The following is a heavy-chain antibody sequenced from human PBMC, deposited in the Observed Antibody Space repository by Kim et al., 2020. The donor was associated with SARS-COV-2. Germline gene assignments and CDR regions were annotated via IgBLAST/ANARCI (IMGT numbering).Heavy chain of an antibody. CDR2: IKSKTDGGTT. Sequence: GGSLRLSCAASGFTFSNAWMSWVRQAPGKGLEWVGRIKSKTDGGTTDYAAPVKGRFTISRDDSKNTLYLQMNSLKTEDTAVYYCTTDRVGAPEDYYYYGMDVWGQRPTVTVSS. V-gene: IGHV3-15*01. CDR1: GFTFSNAW. D-gene: IGHD1-26*01. CDR3: TTDRVGAPEDYYYYGMDV. J-gene: IGHJ6*02.